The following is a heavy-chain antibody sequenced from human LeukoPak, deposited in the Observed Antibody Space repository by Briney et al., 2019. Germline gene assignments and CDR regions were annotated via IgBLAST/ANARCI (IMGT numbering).Heavy chain of an antibody. J-gene: IGHJ4*02. CDR3: ARLYDSSGYLFDY. D-gene: IGHD3-22*01. Sequence: GGSLRLSCAASGFTVSSNYMSWVRQAPGKGLGWVSVIYSGGSTYYADSVKCRFTISRDKSKNTLYLQMNSLRAEDTAVYYCARLYDSSGYLFDYWGQGTLVTVSS. CDR1: GFTVSSNY. V-gene: IGHV3-53*01. CDR2: IYSGGST.